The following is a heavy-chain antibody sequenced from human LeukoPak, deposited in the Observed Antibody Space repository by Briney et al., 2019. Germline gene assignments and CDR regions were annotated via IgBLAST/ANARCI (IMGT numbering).Heavy chain of an antibody. Sequence: SVKVSCKTSGGTFSSYAISWLRQAPGQGLEWMGRIIPILGIANYAQKFQGRVTITADKSTSTAYMELSSLRSEDTAVYYCARTLGSSSPGHYYYYGMDVWGQGTTVTVSS. CDR2: IIPILGIA. D-gene: IGHD6-13*01. V-gene: IGHV1-69*04. CDR3: ARTLGSSSPGHYYYYGMDV. CDR1: GGTFSSYA. J-gene: IGHJ6*02.